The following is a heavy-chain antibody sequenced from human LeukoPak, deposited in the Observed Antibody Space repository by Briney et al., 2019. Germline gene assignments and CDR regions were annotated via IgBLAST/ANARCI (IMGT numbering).Heavy chain of an antibody. V-gene: IGHV3-9*01. CDR3: VKELGRAVIGSYIDN. CDR1: GFTFDDYA. Sequence: GRSLRLSRAASGFTFDDYAMHWVRLAPGKGLEWVSGISWNSANIAYAESVRGRFTISRDNGKNSLYLQMNSLRPEDTALYYCVKELGRAVIGSYIDNWGQGTLVTVSS. CDR2: ISWNSANI. J-gene: IGHJ4*02. D-gene: IGHD3-10*01.